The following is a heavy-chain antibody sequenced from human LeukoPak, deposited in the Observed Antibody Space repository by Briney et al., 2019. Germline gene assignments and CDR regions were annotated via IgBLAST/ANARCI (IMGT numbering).Heavy chain of an antibody. V-gene: IGHV1-18*01. CDR3: ARGFSGSYYTEYFDY. CDR2: ISGYNGNT. Sequence: GASVNVSCKTSGYTFTNYGISWVRQAPGQGLEWMGWISGYNGNTNYAQKLQGRVTMTTDTSTNTAYMELRSLRSDDTAVYYCARGFSGSYYTEYFDYWGQGTLVTVSS. J-gene: IGHJ4*02. D-gene: IGHD1-26*01. CDR1: GYTFTNYG.